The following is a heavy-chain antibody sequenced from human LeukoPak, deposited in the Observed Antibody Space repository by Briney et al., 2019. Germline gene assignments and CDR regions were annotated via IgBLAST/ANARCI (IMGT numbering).Heavy chain of an antibody. CDR2: INPSGGST. CDR3: ARAPNYGGSPAFDI. V-gene: IGHV1-46*01. J-gene: IGHJ3*02. Sequence: ASVKVSCKASGYTFTSYGISWVRQAPGQGLEWMGIINPSGGSTSYAQKFQGRVTMTRDTSTSTAYMELSSLRSEDTAVYYCARAPNYGGSPAFDIWGQGAMVTVSS. CDR1: GYTFTSYG. D-gene: IGHD4-23*01.